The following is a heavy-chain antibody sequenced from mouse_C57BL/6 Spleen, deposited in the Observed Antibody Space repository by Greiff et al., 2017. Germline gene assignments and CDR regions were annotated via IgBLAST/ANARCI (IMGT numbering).Heavy chain of an antibody. CDR2: ISSGSSTI. J-gene: IGHJ4*01. D-gene: IGHD1-1*01. CDR3: ARGTTVVDAMDY. Sequence: EVKLVESGGGLVKPGGSLKLSCAASGFTFSDYGMHWVRQAPEKGLEWVAYISSGSSTIYYADTGKGRFTISRDNAKNTLFLQMTSLRSEDTAMYYCARGTTVVDAMDYWGQGTSVTVSS. CDR1: GFTFSDYG. V-gene: IGHV5-17*01.